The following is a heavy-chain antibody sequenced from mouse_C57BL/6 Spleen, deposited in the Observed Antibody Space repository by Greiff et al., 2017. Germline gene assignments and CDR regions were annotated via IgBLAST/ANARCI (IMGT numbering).Heavy chain of an antibody. J-gene: IGHJ2*01. CDR3: ARDYYGSSYPFFDY. D-gene: IGHD1-1*01. V-gene: IGHV1-82*01. CDR2: IYPGDGDT. Sequence: QVQLKESGPELVKPGASVKISCKASGYAFSSSWMNWVKQRPGKGLEWIGRIYPGDGDTNYNGKFKGKATLTADKSSSTAYMQLSSLTSEDSAVYFCARDYYGSSYPFFDYWGQGTTLTVSS. CDR1: GYAFSSSW.